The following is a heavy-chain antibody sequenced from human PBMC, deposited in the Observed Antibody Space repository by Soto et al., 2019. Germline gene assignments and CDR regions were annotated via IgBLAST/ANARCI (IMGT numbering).Heavy chain of an antibody. J-gene: IGHJ4*02. Sequence: SETLSLTCAVSGYFISSGYYWGWIRQPPGKGLEWIGSIYHSGSTYYNPSLKSRVTISVDTSKNQFSLKLSSVTAADTAVYYCARERRYSSGLFDYWGQGTLVTVSS. D-gene: IGHD6-19*01. CDR3: ARERRYSSGLFDY. CDR1: GYFISSGYY. V-gene: IGHV4-38-2*02. CDR2: IYHSGST.